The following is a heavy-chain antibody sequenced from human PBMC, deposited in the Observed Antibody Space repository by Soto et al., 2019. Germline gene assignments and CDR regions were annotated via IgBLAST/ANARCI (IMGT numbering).Heavy chain of an antibody. CDR3: ARDQSPPFEGFDP. V-gene: IGHV4-31*03. Sequence: SETLSLTCTVSGGSISSGGYYWSWIRQHPGKGLEWIGYIYYSGSTYYNPSLKSRGTISVDTSKNQFSLKLSSVTAADTAVYYCARDQSPPFEGFDPWGQGTLVTVSS. CDR1: GGSISSGGYY. D-gene: IGHD3-9*01. J-gene: IGHJ5*02. CDR2: IYYSGST.